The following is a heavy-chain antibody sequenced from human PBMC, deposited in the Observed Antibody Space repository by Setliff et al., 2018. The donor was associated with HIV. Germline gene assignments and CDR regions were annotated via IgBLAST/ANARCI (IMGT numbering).Heavy chain of an antibody. Sequence: SETLSLTCTASGGSISSHYWSWIRQPPGKGLEWIGSIYYSGSTNYNPSLKSRVTISVDTSKNQFSLKLSSVTAADTALYFCARAEQQLPYYYYYYGMDVWGQGTTVTVSS. CDR3: ARAEQQLPYYYYYYGMDV. V-gene: IGHV4-59*11. D-gene: IGHD6-13*01. J-gene: IGHJ6*02. CDR2: IYYSGST. CDR1: GGSISSHY.